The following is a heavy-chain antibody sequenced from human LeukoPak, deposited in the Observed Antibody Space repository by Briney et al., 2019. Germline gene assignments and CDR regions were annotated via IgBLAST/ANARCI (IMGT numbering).Heavy chain of an antibody. CDR2: IYYSGNT. Sequence: PSETLSLTCTVSGGSVSSTNYYWGWIRQPPGKGLEWIGSIYYSGNTYYNPSLDSRVTISVDTSKNQFSLRLTSVTAADTAVYYCARLPFSSSWYSQYNWFDPWGQGTLVTVSS. J-gene: IGHJ5*02. CDR3: ARLPFSSSWYSQYNWFDP. CDR1: GGSVSSTNYY. D-gene: IGHD6-13*01. V-gene: IGHV4-39*01.